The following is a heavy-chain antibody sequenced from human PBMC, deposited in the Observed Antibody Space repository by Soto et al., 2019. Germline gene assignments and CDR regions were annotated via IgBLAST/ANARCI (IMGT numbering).Heavy chain of an antibody. J-gene: IGHJ4*02. CDR1: GADINTYS. D-gene: IGHD6-19*01. V-gene: IGHV4-4*07. Sequence: SETLSLTCSVSGADINTYSWTWIRQPAGKGLEWIGRIYTSASINYNPSPKGRVTLSVDTSTNQVSLRLASVTAADTAVYYCAREFPISSGWSLGFDYWGQGTLVTGS. CDR3: AREFPISSGWSLGFDY. CDR2: IYTSASI.